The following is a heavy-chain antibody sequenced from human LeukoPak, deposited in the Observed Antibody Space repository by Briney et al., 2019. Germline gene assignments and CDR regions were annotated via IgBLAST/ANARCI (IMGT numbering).Heavy chain of an antibody. CDR1: GGTFSSYA. Sequence: EASVKVSCKASGGTFSSYAISWVRQAPGQGLEWMGRIIPILGIANYAQKLQGRVTITADKSTSTAYMELSSLRSEDTAVYYCARDTEIGDYWGQGTLVTVSS. CDR3: ARDTEIGDY. J-gene: IGHJ4*02. CDR2: IIPILGIA. V-gene: IGHV1-69*04. D-gene: IGHD2-8*02.